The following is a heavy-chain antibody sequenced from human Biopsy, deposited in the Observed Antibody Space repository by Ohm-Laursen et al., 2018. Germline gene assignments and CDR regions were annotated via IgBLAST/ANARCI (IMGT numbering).Heavy chain of an antibody. Sequence: GTLSLTCSVSGGSMTGYEWSWIRLVPGKGLEWIGYIYYSGGTKYNPSLASRVTFSVDMSKSQFSLKLYSVTAADTAVYYCARVEAGTYDALDIWGQGALVAVSA. V-gene: IGHV4-59*01. J-gene: IGHJ3*02. CDR2: IYYSGGT. CDR3: ARVEAGTYDALDI. D-gene: IGHD1-26*01. CDR1: GGSMTGYE.